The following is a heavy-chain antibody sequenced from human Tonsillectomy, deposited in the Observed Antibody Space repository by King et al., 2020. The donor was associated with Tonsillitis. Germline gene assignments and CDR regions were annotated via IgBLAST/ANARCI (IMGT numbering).Heavy chain of an antibody. Sequence: VQLVESGAEVKEPGASLKVSCKASGYSFTNYYMHWVRQAPGQRLEWMGLINPSGTGTGYAQNFQGRITMTRDMSTGTDYMELSSLRSDDTAVYYCAREGGSFRHFVLWGRGPRVTVPS. D-gene: IGHD3-10*01. V-gene: IGHV1-46*01. CDR2: INPSGTGT. CDR3: AREGGSFRHFVL. CDR1: GYSFTNYY. J-gene: IGHJ2*01.